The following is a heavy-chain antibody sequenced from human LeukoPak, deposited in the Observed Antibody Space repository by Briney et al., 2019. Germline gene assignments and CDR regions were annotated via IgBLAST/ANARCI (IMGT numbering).Heavy chain of an antibody. Sequence: GGSLRLSCTASGFTFGDYAMSWVRQAPGKGLEWVGFIRSKAYGGTTEYAASVKGRFTISRDDSKSIAYLQMNSLKTEDTAVYYCTRDSSGYSGGFFDYWGQETLVTVSS. V-gene: IGHV3-49*04. CDR3: TRDSSGYSGGFFDY. CDR2: IRSKAYGGTT. J-gene: IGHJ4*02. D-gene: IGHD3-22*01. CDR1: GFTFGDYA.